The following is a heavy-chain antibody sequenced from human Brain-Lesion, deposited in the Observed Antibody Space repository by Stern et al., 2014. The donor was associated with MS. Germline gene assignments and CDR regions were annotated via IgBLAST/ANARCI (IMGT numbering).Heavy chain of an antibody. V-gene: IGHV3-7*01. Sequence: VQLVQSGGGLVQPGGSLRLSCAASGFRFSNYWMSCVRQAPGKGPEWVANIKPDGREKYYVDSVKGRFTISRDNAKNSLYLQMNSLRAEDTAVYYCARGVDPWGQGTLVTVSS. CDR1: GFRFSNYW. CDR2: IKPDGREK. J-gene: IGHJ5*02. CDR3: ARGVDP.